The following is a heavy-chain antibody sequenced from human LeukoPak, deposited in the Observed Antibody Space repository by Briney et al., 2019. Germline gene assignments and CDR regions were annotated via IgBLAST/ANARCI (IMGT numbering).Heavy chain of an antibody. CDR2: ISSSSSYI. Sequence: PGGSLRLSCAASGFTFSSYSMNWVRQAPGKGLEWVSSISSSSSYIYYADSVKGRFTISRDNAKNSLYLQMNSLRAEDTAVYYCVAPLWFGELLENFDYWGQGTLVTVS. CDR3: VAPLWFGELLENFDY. V-gene: IGHV3-21*01. CDR1: GFTFSSYS. D-gene: IGHD3-10*01. J-gene: IGHJ4*02.